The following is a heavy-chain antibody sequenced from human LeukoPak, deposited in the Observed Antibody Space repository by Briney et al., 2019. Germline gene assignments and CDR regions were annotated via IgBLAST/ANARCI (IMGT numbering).Heavy chain of an antibody. V-gene: IGHV3-30*04. J-gene: IGHJ6*03. CDR3: AREYCSGGGCYWGSYYYYYMDV. D-gene: IGHD2-15*01. CDR2: ISYDGSNK. CDR1: GFTFSSYA. Sequence: GRSLRLSCAASGFTFSSYAMHWVRQAPGKGLEWVAVISYDGSNKYYADSVKGRFTISRDNSKNTLYLQMNSLRAEDTAVYYCAREYCSGGGCYWGSYYYYYMDVWGKGTTVTVSS.